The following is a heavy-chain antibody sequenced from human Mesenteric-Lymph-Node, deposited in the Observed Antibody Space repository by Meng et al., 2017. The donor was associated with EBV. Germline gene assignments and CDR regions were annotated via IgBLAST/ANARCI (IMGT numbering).Heavy chain of an antibody. CDR1: GDSISSSSYF. J-gene: IGHJ4*02. V-gene: IGHV4-39*07. D-gene: IGHD2-21*02. Sequence: QLQLQESGPGLVKSSETLSLSCTVSGDSISSSSYFWGWIRQAPGKGLEWIGSTYFSGTTFYNPSLKSRVTISVDMSKNQFSLKLSSVTAADTAVYYCARGDLGETYFDYWGQGTLVTVSS. CDR3: ARGDLGETYFDY. CDR2: TYFSGTT.